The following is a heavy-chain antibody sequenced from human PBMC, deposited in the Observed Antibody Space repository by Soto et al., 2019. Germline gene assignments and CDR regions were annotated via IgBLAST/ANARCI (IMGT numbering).Heavy chain of an antibody. D-gene: IGHD1-26*01. V-gene: IGHV4-39*01. CDR1: GGSISSNSYY. CDR2: IYYIGST. CDR3: ARLATGRHY. Sequence: QLQLQESGPGLVKPSETLSLTCTVSGGSISSNSYYWGWIRQPPGKGLEWIGSIYYIGSTYYNPPLKSRVTISVDTSKNQFSLKLSSVTAADTAVYYCARLATGRHYWGQGTLVTVSS. J-gene: IGHJ4*02.